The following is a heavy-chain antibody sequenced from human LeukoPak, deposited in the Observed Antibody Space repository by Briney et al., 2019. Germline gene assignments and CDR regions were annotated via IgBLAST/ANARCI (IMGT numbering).Heavy chain of an antibody. CDR3: AREDGPFAFDI. CDR1: GYSISSGYY. Sequence: SETLSLTCTVSGYSISSGYYWGWIRQPPGKGLEWIGSIYHSGSTYYNPSLKSRVTMSLDTSKNQFSLKLSSVTAADTAVYYCAREDGPFAFDIWGQGTMVTVSS. V-gene: IGHV4-38-2*02. CDR2: IYHSGST. J-gene: IGHJ3*02.